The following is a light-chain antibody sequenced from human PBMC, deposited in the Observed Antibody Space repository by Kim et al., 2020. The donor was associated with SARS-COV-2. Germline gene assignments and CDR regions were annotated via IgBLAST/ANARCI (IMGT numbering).Light chain of an antibody. CDR1: QSIGTS. CDR2: KAS. J-gene: IGKJ4*01. V-gene: IGKV1-5*03. Sequence: AYVGARVTITCRASQSIGTSLAWYQQKPGKAPKLLIYKASTLESGVPSRFSGSGSGTEFTLTISSLQPDDFATYYCQQYNRYALTFGGGTKVDIK. CDR3: QQYNRYALT.